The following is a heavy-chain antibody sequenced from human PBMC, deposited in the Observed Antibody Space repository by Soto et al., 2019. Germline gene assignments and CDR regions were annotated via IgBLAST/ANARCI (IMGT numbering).Heavy chain of an antibody. D-gene: IGHD2-15*01. Sequence: SETLSLTCTVSGGSISNYYWSWIRQPPGKGLEWIAYIYYSGSTNYNPSPKSRVTISLDTSKNQFSLKLSSVTAADTAVYYCARAGAATLSDYWGQGTLVTVSS. CDR1: GGSISNYY. CDR2: IYYSGST. CDR3: ARAGAATLSDY. V-gene: IGHV4-59*01. J-gene: IGHJ4*02.